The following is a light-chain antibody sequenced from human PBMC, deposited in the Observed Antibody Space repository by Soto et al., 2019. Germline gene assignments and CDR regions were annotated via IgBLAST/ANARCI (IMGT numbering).Light chain of an antibody. CDR1: QSISTN. CDR3: QQSYNTPRA. J-gene: IGKJ1*01. CDR2: TAS. Sequence: DIQMTQSPSSLSASVGDRVIITCRASQSISTNLNWYQQKPGKAPNLLIYTASSLQSGVPSRFSGSGSGTDFTLSISSLQPEDFATYYCQQSYNTPRAFGQGTKVEIK. V-gene: IGKV1-39*01.